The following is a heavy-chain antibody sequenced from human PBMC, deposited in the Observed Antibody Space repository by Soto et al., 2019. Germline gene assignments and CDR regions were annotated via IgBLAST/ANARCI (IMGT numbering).Heavy chain of an antibody. V-gene: IGHV4-39*01. CDR3: ASGGPYDFWSGYSTTIDY. D-gene: IGHD3-3*01. CDR2: IYYSGST. J-gene: IGHJ4*02. Sequence: SETLSLTCTVSGGSISSSSYYWGWIRQPPGKGLEWIGSIYYSGSTYYNPSLKSRVTISVDTSKNQFSLKLSSVTAADTAVYYCASGGPYDFWSGYSTTIDYWGQGTLVTVSS. CDR1: GGSISSSSYY.